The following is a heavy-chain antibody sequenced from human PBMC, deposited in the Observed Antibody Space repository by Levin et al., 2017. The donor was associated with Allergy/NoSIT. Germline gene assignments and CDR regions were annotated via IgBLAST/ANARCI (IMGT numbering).Heavy chain of an antibody. J-gene: IGHJ4*02. V-gene: IGHV3-23*01. Sequence: LLLTCAASGFPFNNYAMSWVRPAPGKGLEWVSAIINSGVGTYYADSVKGRFTISRDNSKNTMYLQMNSLRAEDTAVYFCAKDAIRGSDQPYYFDYWGQGTLVTASS. CDR1: GFPFNNYA. CDR3: AKDAIRGSDQPYYFDY. CDR2: IINSGVGT. D-gene: IGHD6-19*01.